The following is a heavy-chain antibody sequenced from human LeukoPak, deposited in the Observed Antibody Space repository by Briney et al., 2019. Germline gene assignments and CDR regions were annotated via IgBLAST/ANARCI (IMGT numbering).Heavy chain of an antibody. CDR2: INAGNGNT. Sequence: ASVKVSCKAPGYTFTSYAMHWVRQAPGQRLEWMGWINAGNGNTKYSQKFQGRVTITRDTSASTAYMELSSLRSEDTAVYYCARKTIAAAGHFDYWGQGTLVTVSS. J-gene: IGHJ4*02. D-gene: IGHD6-13*01. CDR1: GYTFTSYA. V-gene: IGHV1-3*01. CDR3: ARKTIAAAGHFDY.